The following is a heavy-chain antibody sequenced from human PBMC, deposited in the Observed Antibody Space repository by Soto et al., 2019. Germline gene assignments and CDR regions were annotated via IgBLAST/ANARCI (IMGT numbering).Heavy chain of an antibody. CDR2: IIPILGIA. V-gene: IGHV1-69*02. J-gene: IGHJ6*02. Sequence: SVKVSCKASGGTFSSYTISWVQQEHEQGLEWMGRIIPILGIANYAEKFQGRVTITADKSTSTAYMELSSLGSEDTAVYYCAKFNDYVWGVYRYYYSYGRDVWGQGTTVPVSS. D-gene: IGHD3-16*02. CDR3: AKFNDYVWGVYRYYYSYGRDV. CDR1: GGTFSSYT.